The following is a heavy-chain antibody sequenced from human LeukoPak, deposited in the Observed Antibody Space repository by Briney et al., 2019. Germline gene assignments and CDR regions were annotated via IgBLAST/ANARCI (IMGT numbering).Heavy chain of an antibody. Sequence: GGSLRLSCAASGFTFDDYAMHWVRQAPGKGLEWVSGISWNSGSIGYADSVKGRFTISRDNAKNSLYLQMNSLRAEDTALYYCAEDSYDSSGFASYWGQGTLVTVSS. J-gene: IGHJ4*02. V-gene: IGHV3-9*01. D-gene: IGHD3-22*01. CDR2: ISWNSGSI. CDR3: AEDSYDSSGFASY. CDR1: GFTFDDYA.